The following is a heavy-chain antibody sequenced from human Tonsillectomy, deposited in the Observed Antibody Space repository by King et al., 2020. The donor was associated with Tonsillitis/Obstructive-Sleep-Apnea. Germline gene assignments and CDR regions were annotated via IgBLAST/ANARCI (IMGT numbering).Heavy chain of an antibody. J-gene: IGHJ3*02. D-gene: IGHD6-6*01. CDR1: GFAFSAYS. CDR3: ARDWHSSSSPASTFDN. V-gene: IGHV3-21*01. Sequence: VQLVESGGGLVKPGGSLRLSCRASGFAFSAYSMNWVRQAPGKGLQWLSSVSSSSTYISYADSVKGRFTISRDNAKNSLYLQMNYLRADDTAVYYCARDWHSSSSPASTFDNWRQATMVPVPS. CDR2: VSSSSTYI.